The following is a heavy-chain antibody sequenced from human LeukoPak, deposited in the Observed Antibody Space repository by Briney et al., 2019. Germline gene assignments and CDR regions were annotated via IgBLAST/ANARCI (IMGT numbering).Heavy chain of an antibody. CDR3: AKPSARGYSSGWYFPDY. CDR1: GFTFSSYW. Sequence: GGSLRLSCAASGFTFSSYWMSWVRQAPGKGLEWVANIKQDGSEKYYVDSVKGRFTISRDNAKNSLYLQMNSLRAEDTAVYYCAKPSARGYSSGWYFPDYWGQGILVTVSS. D-gene: IGHD6-19*01. V-gene: IGHV3-7*01. J-gene: IGHJ4*02. CDR2: IKQDGSEK.